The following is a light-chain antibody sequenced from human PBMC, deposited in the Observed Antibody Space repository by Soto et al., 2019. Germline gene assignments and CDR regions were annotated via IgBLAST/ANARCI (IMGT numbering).Light chain of an antibody. V-gene: IGLV2-14*03. J-gene: IGLJ3*02. CDR1: SSDVGGYKY. CDR3: SSYTTSSTPWV. Sequence: QSVLTQPASVSGSPGQSITISCTGTSSDVGGYKYVSWYQQHPGKAPKLMIYDVSNRPSGVSYRFSGSKSGNTASLTISGLQVEDEADYYCSSYTTSSTPWVFGGGTKLTVL. CDR2: DVS.